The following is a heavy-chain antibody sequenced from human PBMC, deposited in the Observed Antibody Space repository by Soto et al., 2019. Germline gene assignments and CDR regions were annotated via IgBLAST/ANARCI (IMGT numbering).Heavy chain of an antibody. D-gene: IGHD1-26*01. CDR3: ARDGSRRGIDAFDI. V-gene: IGHV3-7*01. J-gene: IGHJ3*02. CDR2: IKQDGSEK. CDR1: GFTFSSYW. Sequence: GGSLRLSCAASGFTFSSYWMSWVRQAPGKGLEWVANIKQDGSEKYYVDSVKGRFTISRDNAKNSLYLQMNSLRAEDTAVYYCARDGSRRGIDAFDIWGQGTMVTVSS.